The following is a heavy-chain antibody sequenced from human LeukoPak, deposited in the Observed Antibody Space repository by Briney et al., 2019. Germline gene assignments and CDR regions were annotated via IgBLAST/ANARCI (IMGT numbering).Heavy chain of an antibody. Sequence: SETLSLTCSVSGGSISSSTYYWGWIRQPPGKGLEWIGSIYYSGSTYYNPSLKSRVTISIDTSKDQFSLKLSSVTAADTAVYYCARTEIHCFDYWGQGTLVTVSS. CDR2: IYYSGST. CDR3: ARTEIHCFDY. D-gene: IGHD5-24*01. J-gene: IGHJ4*02. V-gene: IGHV4-39*07. CDR1: GGSISSSTYY.